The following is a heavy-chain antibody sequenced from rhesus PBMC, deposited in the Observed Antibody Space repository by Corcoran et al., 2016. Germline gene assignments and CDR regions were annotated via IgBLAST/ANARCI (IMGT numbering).Heavy chain of an antibody. CDR2: IYGRGSST. V-gene: IGHV4-169*02. J-gene: IGHJ4*01. D-gene: IGHD4-29*01. Sequence: QLQLQESGPGLVKPSETLSVTCAVSGGSISSSYWSWIRQAPGKGLEWIGYIYGRGSSTNYHPALKGRVNLSVDTAKNQLSLKLSSVTAADTAVYYCASNYGSSYGVSRYYWGQGVLVTVSS. CDR3: ASNYGSSYGVSRYY. CDR1: GGSISSSY.